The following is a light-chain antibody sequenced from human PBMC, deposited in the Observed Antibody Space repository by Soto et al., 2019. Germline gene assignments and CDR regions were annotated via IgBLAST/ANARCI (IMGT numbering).Light chain of an antibody. J-gene: IGLJ3*02. CDR3: QTWATGILV. V-gene: IGLV4-69*01. CDR1: SGHRTYA. Sequence: QPVLTQSPSASASLGASVKLTCTLSSGHRTYAIAWHQQQPEKGPRYLMKLNSDGSHTKGDGIPDRFSGPSSGAERYLTISSLQSEDEADYYCQTWATGILVFGGGTKVTVL. CDR2: LNSDGSH.